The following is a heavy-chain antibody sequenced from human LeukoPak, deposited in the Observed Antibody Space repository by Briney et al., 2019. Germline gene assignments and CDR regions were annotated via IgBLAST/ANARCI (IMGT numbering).Heavy chain of an antibody. V-gene: IGHV4-34*01. CDR1: GGSFSDYS. J-gene: IGHJ4*02. CDR3: ATRLPTDY. D-gene: IGHD5-12*01. CDR2: IDHSGST. Sequence: SETLSLTCAVYGGSFSDYSWSWIRQPPGKGLEWIGEIDHSGSTNYNPSLKSRVTISVDTSKNQFSLKLSSVTAADTAVYYCATRLPTDYWGQGPLDTVSS.